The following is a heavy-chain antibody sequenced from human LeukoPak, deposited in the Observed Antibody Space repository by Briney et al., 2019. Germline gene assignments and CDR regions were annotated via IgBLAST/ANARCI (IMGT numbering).Heavy chain of an antibody. D-gene: IGHD3-16*01. CDR1: GYTFTSYA. Sequence: ASVEVSCKASGYTFTSYAMNWVRQAPGQGLEWMGRINTNTGNPTYAQGFTGRFVFSSDTSVSTAYLQISSLKAEDTAVYYCVSMGSDGFDIRGQGTMIIVSS. CDR2: INTNTGNP. V-gene: IGHV7-4-1*02. CDR3: VSMGSDGFDI. J-gene: IGHJ3*02.